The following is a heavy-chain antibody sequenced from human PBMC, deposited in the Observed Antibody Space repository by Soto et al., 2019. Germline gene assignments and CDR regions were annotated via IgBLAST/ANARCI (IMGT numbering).Heavy chain of an antibody. CDR2: IYYSGST. J-gene: IGHJ3*02. Sequence: QVQLQESGPGLVKPSQTLSLTCTVSGGSISSGDYYWSWIRQPPGKGLEWIGYIYYSGSTYYNPSLQSRVTLSVDTSKNQFSLKLSSVTTADTAVYYCAHSSSGRAFDIWGQGTMVTVSS. CDR3: AHSSSGRAFDI. V-gene: IGHV4-30-4*01. CDR1: GGSISSGDYY. D-gene: IGHD6-19*01.